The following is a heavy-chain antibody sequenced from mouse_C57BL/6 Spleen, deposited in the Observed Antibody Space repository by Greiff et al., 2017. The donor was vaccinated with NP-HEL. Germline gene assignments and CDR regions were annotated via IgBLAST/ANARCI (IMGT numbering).Heavy chain of an antibody. CDR2: IYPEDGDT. V-gene: IGHV14-1*01. J-gene: IGHJ3*01. CDR1: GFNIKDYY. D-gene: IGHD2-5*01. CDR3: TNSNYEGFAY. Sequence: EVKLQESGAELVRPGASVKLSCTASGFNIKDYYMHWVKQRPEQGLEWIGRIYPEDGDTEYAPKFQGKATMTADTSSNTAYLQLSSLTSEDTAVYYCTNSNYEGFAYWGQGTLVTVSA.